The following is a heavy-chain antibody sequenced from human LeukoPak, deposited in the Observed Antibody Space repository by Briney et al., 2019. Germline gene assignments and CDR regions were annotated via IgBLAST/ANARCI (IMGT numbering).Heavy chain of an antibody. D-gene: IGHD3-10*01. CDR1: GFTFSSYS. V-gene: IGHV3-21*01. Sequence: SGGSLRLSCAASGFTFSSYSMNWVRQAPGKGLEWVSSISSSSSYIYYADSVKGLFTISRDNAKNSLYLQMNSLRAEDTAVYYCAGQIPMVRGVILWAQETRVTVS. CDR3: AGQIPMVRGVIL. CDR2: ISSSSSYI. J-gene: IGHJ4*02.